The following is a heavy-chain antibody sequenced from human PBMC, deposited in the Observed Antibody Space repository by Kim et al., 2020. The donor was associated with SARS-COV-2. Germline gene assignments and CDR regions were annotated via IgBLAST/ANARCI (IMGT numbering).Heavy chain of an antibody. Sequence: GGSLRLSCAASGFTFSSYSMNWVRQAPGKGLEWVSSISSSSSYIYYADSVKGRFTISRDNAKNSLYLQMNSLRAEDTAVYYCARDWPPSITMVRGVNYYYYYGMDVWGQGTTVTVSS. CDR3: ARDWPPSITMVRGVNYYYYYGMDV. J-gene: IGHJ6*02. D-gene: IGHD3-10*01. CDR1: GFTFSSYS. V-gene: IGHV3-21*01. CDR2: ISSSSSYI.